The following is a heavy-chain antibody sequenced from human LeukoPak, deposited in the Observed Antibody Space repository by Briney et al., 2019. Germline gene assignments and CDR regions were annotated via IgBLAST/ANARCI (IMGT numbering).Heavy chain of an antibody. CDR3: AREGGAYYFDY. V-gene: IGHV3-7*01. D-gene: IGHD3-16*01. Sequence: GGSLRLSCAASGFTFGSYWMSWVRQAPGKGLEWVANIKQDGSEKYYVDSVKGRFTISRDNAKNSLYLQMNSLRAEDTAVYYCAREGGAYYFDYWGQGTLVTVSS. CDR2: IKQDGSEK. J-gene: IGHJ4*02. CDR1: GFTFGSYW.